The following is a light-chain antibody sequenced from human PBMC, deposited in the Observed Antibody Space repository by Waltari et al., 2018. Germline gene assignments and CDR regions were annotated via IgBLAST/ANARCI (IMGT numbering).Light chain of an antibody. Sequence: SSELTQDPAVSVALGQTVRITCQGDSLRSYYASWYQQKPGQAPVLVIYGKNNRTPGIPDRFSGSSSGNTASLTITGAQAEDEADYYCNSRDSSGYHYVFGTGTKVTVL. CDR2: GKN. V-gene: IGLV3-19*01. J-gene: IGLJ1*01. CDR3: NSRDSSGYHYV. CDR1: SLRSYY.